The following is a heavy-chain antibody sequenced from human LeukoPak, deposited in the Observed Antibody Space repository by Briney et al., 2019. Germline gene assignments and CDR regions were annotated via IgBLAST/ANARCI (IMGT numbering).Heavy chain of an antibody. D-gene: IGHD4-11*01. CDR1: GGSFSGYW. J-gene: IGHJ5*02. CDR3: ARTDYSLP. CDR2: ISHSGET. V-gene: IGHV4-34*01. Sequence: SETLSLTCAVSGGSFSGYWWCWIRQSPGTGLEWIGEISHSGETSYNPSFESRVSISLDTSKNQFSLHLSSVTAADTAVYYCARTDYSLPWGQGTPVTASS.